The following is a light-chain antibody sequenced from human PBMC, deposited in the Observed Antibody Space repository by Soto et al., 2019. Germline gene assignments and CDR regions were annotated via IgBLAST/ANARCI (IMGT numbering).Light chain of an antibody. J-gene: IGKJ4*01. V-gene: IGKV1D-12*01. Sequence: DIQMPQSPSSVTASVGDTVIITCRASQAISSWLAWYQHKPGTAPKLLMYAASSLQSGVPSRFSGSGSGTDFTLTISSLQPEDFATYYCLQANSFPFTFGGGTKVEIK. CDR1: QAISSW. CDR2: AAS. CDR3: LQANSFPFT.